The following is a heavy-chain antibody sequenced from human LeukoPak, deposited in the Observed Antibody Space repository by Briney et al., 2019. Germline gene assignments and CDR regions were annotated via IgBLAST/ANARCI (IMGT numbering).Heavy chain of an antibody. J-gene: IGHJ3*02. V-gene: IGHV4-30-2*01. CDR2: IYHSGST. D-gene: IGHD4-23*01. CDR1: GGSISSGGYY. CDR3: ATETMPAHDYGGNFDAFDI. Sequence: SETQSLTCTVSGGSISSGGYYWSWIRQPPGKGLEWIGYIYHSGSTYYNPSLKSRVTISVDRSKNQFSLKLSSVTAADTAVYYCATETMPAHDYGGNFDAFDIWGQGTMVTVSS.